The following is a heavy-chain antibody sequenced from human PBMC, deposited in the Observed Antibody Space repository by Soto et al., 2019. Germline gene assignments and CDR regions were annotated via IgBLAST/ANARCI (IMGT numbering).Heavy chain of an antibody. CDR1: GGSISNYY. CDR2: IFYSGST. J-gene: IGHJ5*02. D-gene: IGHD5-18*01. CDR3: AKDSGYNYVYFRGFAP. Sequence: PSETLSLTCTVSGGSISNYYWSWIRQPPGRGLEWIGHIFYSGSTNYNPALKSRVTISVDTSKSQFSLKLSSVTAADTAVYYCAKDSGYNYVYFRGFAPGGQGTLVTVSS. V-gene: IGHV4-59*01.